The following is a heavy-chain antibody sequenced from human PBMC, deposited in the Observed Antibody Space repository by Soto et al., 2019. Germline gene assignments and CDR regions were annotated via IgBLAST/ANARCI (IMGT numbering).Heavy chain of an antibody. CDR1: GYTFTSYG. D-gene: IGHD3-16*02. CDR2: ISAYNGNT. CDR3: ARDAFDDYVWGSYRYHGMDV. Sequence: QVELVQSGAEVKKPGASVKVSCKASGYTFTSYGISWVRQAPGQGLEWMGWISAYNGNTNYAQKLQGRVTMTTDTSTSTAYMERRSLGSADSAVYYCARDAFDDYVWGSYRYHGMDVWGQGTTVTVSS. J-gene: IGHJ6*02. V-gene: IGHV1-18*04.